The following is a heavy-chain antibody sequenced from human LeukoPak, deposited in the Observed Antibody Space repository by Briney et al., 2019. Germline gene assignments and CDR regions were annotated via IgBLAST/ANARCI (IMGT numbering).Heavy chain of an antibody. V-gene: IGHV3-33*08. CDR2: IWYDGSNK. CDR1: GFTFSSYG. D-gene: IGHD6-19*01. J-gene: IGHJ6*02. CDR3: ARSALPRSSSGARGMDV. Sequence: GGSLRLSCATSGFTFSSYGMHWVRQAPGKGLEWVAVIWYDGSNKYYADSVKGRFTISRGNSKNTLYLQMDSLRAEDTAVYYCARSALPRSSSGARGMDVWGQGTTVTVSS.